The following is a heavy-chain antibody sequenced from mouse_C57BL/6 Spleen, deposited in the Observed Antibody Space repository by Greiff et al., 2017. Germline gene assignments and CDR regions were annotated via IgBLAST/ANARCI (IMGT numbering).Heavy chain of an antibody. CDR1: GYSFTGYY. CDR2: INPSTGGT. Sequence: VHVKQSGPELVKPGASVKISCKASGYSFTGYYMNWVKQSPEKSLEWIGEINPSTGGTTYNQKFKAKATLTVDKSSSTAYMQLKSLTSEDSAVYYCARRNDYDFAYWGQGTLVTVSA. J-gene: IGHJ3*01. V-gene: IGHV1-42*01. CDR3: ARRNDYDFAY. D-gene: IGHD2-4*01.